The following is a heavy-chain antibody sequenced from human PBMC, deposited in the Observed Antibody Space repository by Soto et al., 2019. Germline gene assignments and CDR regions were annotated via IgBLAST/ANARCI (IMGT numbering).Heavy chain of an antibody. Sequence: GGSLRLSCAASGFTFSSYSMNWVRQAPGKGLEWVSSISSSSSYIYYADSVKGRFTISRDNAKNSLYLQMNSLRAEDTAVYYCARDERNGGSYFPMDYWGQGTLVTVSS. CDR1: GFTFSSYS. D-gene: IGHD1-26*01. J-gene: IGHJ4*02. CDR3: ARDERNGGSYFPMDY. V-gene: IGHV3-21*01. CDR2: ISSSSSYI.